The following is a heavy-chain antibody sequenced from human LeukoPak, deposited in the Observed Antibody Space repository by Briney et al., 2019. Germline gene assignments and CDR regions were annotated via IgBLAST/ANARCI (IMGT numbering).Heavy chain of an antibody. J-gene: IGHJ4*02. CDR2: ISGSADGT. Sequence: PGGSLRLSCAASGFTFTSYAMSWVRQAPGEGLDWVSAISGSADGTYYADSVKGRFTISRDNSKNTLYLQMNSLRAEDTAVYYCARVYYYGGPFDYWGRGTLVTVSS. CDR3: ARVYYYGGPFDY. CDR1: GFTFTSYA. D-gene: IGHD3-10*01. V-gene: IGHV3-23*01.